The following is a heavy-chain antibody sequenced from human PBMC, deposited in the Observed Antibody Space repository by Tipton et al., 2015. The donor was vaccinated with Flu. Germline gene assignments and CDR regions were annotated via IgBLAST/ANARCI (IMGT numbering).Heavy chain of an antibody. V-gene: IGHV3-7*01. CDR2: INYDGSTI. CDR3: TRRLVED. Sequence: SLRLSWAASGFIFTDYWMAWVRQAPGKGLEWVANINYDGSTIYYVESVKGRFTISRDNAKNSLYLQMNNLRAEDTAVYYCTRRLVEDWGQGTHVTVSS. CDR1: GFIFTDYW. J-gene: IGHJ4*02.